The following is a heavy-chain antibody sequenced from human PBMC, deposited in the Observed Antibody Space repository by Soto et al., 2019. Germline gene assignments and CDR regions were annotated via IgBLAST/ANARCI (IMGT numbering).Heavy chain of an antibody. CDR3: ARGKHHYYDSSGYSWFDP. CDR1: GGSFSGYY. CDR2: INHSGST. J-gene: IGHJ5*02. D-gene: IGHD3-22*01. Sequence: SETLSLTCAVYGGSFSGYYWSWIRQPPGKGLEWIGEINHSGSTNYNPSLKSRVTISVDTSKNQFSLKLSSVTAADTAVYYCARGKHHYYDSSGYSWFDPWGQGTLVTVYS. V-gene: IGHV4-34*01.